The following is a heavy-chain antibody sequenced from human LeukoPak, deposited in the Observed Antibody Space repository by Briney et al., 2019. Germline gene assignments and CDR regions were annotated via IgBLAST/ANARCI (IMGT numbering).Heavy chain of an antibody. V-gene: IGHV4-34*01. J-gene: IGHJ4*02. CDR3: ARGQDIAVVPAAIPEKSFDY. D-gene: IGHD2-2*02. CDR1: GGSFSGYY. Sequence: SETLSLTCAVYGGSFSGYYWSWIRQPPGKGLEWIGEINHSGSTNYNPSLKSRVTISVDTSKNQFSLKLSSVTAADTAVYYCARGQDIAVVPAAIPEKSFDYWGQGTLVTVSS. CDR2: INHSGST.